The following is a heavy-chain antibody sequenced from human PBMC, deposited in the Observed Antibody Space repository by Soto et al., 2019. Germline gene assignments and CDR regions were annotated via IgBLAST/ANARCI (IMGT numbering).Heavy chain of an antibody. CDR3: ARYGGGWHHGWYYDC. D-gene: IGHD3-22*01. CDR1: GFTFSTYT. V-gene: IGHV3-21*02. CDR2: INYVPRYI. J-gene: IGHJ4*02. Sequence: EVQLVESGGGLVKPGGSLRLSCSASGFTFSTYTMNWVRLAPGKGLEWVSSINYVPRYIYYADSVKGRFSISRDSAKNSVYLQMNNLRAEDTAVYYCARYGGGWHHGWYYDCWGQGTLVTVSS.